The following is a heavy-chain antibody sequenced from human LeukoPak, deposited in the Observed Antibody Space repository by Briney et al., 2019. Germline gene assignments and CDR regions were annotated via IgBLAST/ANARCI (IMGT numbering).Heavy chain of an antibody. Sequence: EPSETLSLTCAVYGGSFSGYYWSWVRQPPGKGLEWVGEINHSGSTNYNPSLKSRVTISVDTPKNQFSLKLSSVTAADTAVYYCARALYYDFWSGYYGRKDVWGKGTTVTVSS. D-gene: IGHD3-3*01. J-gene: IGHJ6*04. CDR1: GGSFSGYY. V-gene: IGHV4-34*01. CDR3: ARALYYDFWSGYYGRKDV. CDR2: INHSGST.